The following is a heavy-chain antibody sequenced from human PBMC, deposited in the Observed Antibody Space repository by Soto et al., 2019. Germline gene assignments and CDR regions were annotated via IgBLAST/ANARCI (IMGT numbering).Heavy chain of an antibody. J-gene: IGHJ1*01. CDR3: ARSTMIVVVTTGYFQH. V-gene: IGHV1-69*12. D-gene: IGHD3-22*01. Sequence: QVQLVQSGAEVKQPGSSVKVSCKASGGTFSSYAISWVRQAPGQGLEWMGGIIPIFGTANYAQKFQGRVTITADESTSTAYMELSSLRSEATAVYYCARSTMIVVVTTGYFQHWGQGTLVTVSS. CDR2: IIPIFGTA. CDR1: GGTFSSYA.